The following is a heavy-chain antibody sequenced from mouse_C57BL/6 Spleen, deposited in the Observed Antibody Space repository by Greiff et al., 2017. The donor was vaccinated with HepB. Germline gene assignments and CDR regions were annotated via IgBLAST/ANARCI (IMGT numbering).Heavy chain of an antibody. CDR1: GYTFTDYN. CDR2: INPNNGGT. J-gene: IGHJ1*03. Sequence: VQLQQSGPELVKPGASVKIPCKASGYTFTDYNMDWVKQSHGKSLEWIGDINPNNGGTIYNQKFKGKATLTVDKSSSTAYMELRSLTSEDTAVYYCARRGSTMVTTWYFDVWGTGTTVTVSS. D-gene: IGHD2-2*01. CDR3: ARRGSTMVTTWYFDV. V-gene: IGHV1-18*01.